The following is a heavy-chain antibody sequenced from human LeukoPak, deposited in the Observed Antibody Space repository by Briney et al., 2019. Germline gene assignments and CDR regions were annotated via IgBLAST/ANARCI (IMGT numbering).Heavy chain of an antibody. CDR1: GFTVSSNY. J-gene: IGHJ4*02. CDR3: ARGRITMVRGVSPTPYYFDY. Sequence: PGGSLRLSCAASGFTVSSNYMSWVRQAPGKGLEWVSVIYSGGSTYYADSVKGRFTISRDNSKNTLYLQMNSLRAEDTAVYYCARGRITMVRGVSPTPYYFDYWGQGTLVTVSS. CDR2: IYSGGST. V-gene: IGHV3-53*01. D-gene: IGHD3-10*01.